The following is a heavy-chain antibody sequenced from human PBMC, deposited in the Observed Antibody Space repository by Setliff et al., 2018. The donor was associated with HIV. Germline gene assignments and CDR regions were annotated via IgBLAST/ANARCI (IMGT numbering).Heavy chain of an antibody. J-gene: IGHJ6*02. CDR2: IGGSTGST. D-gene: IGHD1-26*01. CDR3: AKPLTQWGVSPYHYAVDV. V-gene: IGHV3-23*01. Sequence: GGSLRLYCAASGFAFDNYCMTWVRQAPGKGLEWVSAIGGSTGSTYYADSVKGRFTISTDNSKNTLYLQMNSLRAEDTAVYYCAKPLTQWGVSPYHYAVDVWGQGTTVTVSS. CDR1: GFAFDNYC.